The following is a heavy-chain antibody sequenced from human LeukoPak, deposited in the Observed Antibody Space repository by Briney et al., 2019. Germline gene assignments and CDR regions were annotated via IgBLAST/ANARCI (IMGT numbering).Heavy chain of an antibody. D-gene: IGHD3-22*01. Sequence: PGGSLRLSCAASGFSFSTYNMNWVRQAPGKGLEWVSSISSSSSSYIYYADSVKGRFTISRDNAKNSLYLQMNSLRAEDTAVYYCARVRRSDYYDSSGYYLDCWGQGTLVTVSS. CDR1: GFSFSTYN. J-gene: IGHJ4*02. V-gene: IGHV3-21*01. CDR3: ARVRRSDYYDSSGYYLDC. CDR2: ISSSSSSYI.